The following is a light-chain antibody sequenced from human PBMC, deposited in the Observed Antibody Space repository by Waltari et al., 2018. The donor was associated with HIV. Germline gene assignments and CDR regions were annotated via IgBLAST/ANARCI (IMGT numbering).Light chain of an antibody. CDR2: GAS. CDR3: QQFRSLPLT. J-gene: IGKJ2*01. Sequence: IEMSQSPSSLSASMSDKLTITHQANEDIVTFLNWYQQKPGKAPKLLIYGASNLQSGVPSRFSGSGSGTFFSLTITSPRPEDAAIYYCQQFRSLPLTFGQGTKLDIK. V-gene: IGKV1-33*01. CDR1: EDIVTF.